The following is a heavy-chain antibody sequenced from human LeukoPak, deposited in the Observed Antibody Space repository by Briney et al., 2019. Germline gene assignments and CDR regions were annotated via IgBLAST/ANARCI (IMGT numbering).Heavy chain of an antibody. CDR3: AKDPGGIQLWFDY. Sequence: GGSLRLSCAASGFTFSSYAMSWVCQAPGKGLEWVSAISGSGGSTYYADSVKGRFTISRDNSKNTLYLQMNSLRAEDTAVYYCAKDPGGIQLWFDYWGQGTLVTVSS. D-gene: IGHD5-18*01. CDR2: ISGSGGST. J-gene: IGHJ4*02. CDR1: GFTFSSYA. V-gene: IGHV3-23*01.